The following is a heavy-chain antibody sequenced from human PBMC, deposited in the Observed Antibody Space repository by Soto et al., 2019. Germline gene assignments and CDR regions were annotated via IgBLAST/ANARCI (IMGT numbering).Heavy chain of an antibody. CDR1: GYSFTSYW. J-gene: IGHJ5*02. CDR3: ARLIPVVVVAATPSWFDP. V-gene: IGHV5-51*01. Sequence: GESLKISCKGSGYSFTSYWIGWVRQMPGKGLEWMGIIYPGDSDTRYSPSFQGQVTISADKSISTAYLQWSSLKASDTAMYYCARLIPVVVVAATPSWFDPWGQGTLVTVSS. CDR2: IYPGDSDT. D-gene: IGHD2-15*01.